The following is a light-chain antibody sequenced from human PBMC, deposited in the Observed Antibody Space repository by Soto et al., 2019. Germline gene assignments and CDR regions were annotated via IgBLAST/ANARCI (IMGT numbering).Light chain of an antibody. CDR1: SSDVGIYNY. V-gene: IGLV2-14*01. Sequence: QSALTQPASVSGSPGQSIAISCTGSSSDVGIYNYVSWYQQHPGKVPKLIIYEVSNRPSGVSNRFSGSKSGNTASLIISGLQAEDEADYYCSSYINSSTRVFGGGTKLTVL. CDR3: SSYINSSTRV. J-gene: IGLJ3*02. CDR2: EVS.